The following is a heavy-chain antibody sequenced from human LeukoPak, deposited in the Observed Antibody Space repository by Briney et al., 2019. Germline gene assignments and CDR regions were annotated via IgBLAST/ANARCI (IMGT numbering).Heavy chain of an antibody. Sequence: GGSLRLSCAASGLTFSSYAITWVRQAPGKGLEWVSAVSSNGAKTYYADSVKGRFTISRDNSENIVYLQMNNLRVEDTAVYYCAGRPTGYSSGYIHWGQGTLVTVSS. V-gene: IGHV3-23*01. D-gene: IGHD5-18*01. CDR1: GLTFSSYA. CDR3: AGRPTGYSSGYIH. J-gene: IGHJ4*02. CDR2: VSSNGAKT.